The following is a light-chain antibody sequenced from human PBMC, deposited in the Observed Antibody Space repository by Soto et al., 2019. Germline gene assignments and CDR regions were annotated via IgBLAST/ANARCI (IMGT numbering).Light chain of an antibody. J-gene: IGKJ3*01. CDR2: GAS. Sequence: EIVLTQSPGTLSLSPGERATLSCRASQSVSSNNLAWYQQRPGQAPRVVIYGASTRATGIPERFSVCGSGTDFTFTISSLQPEAFAVYYCQHYGSSPFTLGPRTKVDIK. CDR3: QHYGSSPFT. CDR1: QSVSSNN. V-gene: IGKV3-20*01.